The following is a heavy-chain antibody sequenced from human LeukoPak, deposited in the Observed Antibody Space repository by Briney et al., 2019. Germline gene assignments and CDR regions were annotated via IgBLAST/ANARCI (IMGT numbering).Heavy chain of an antibody. D-gene: IGHD3-22*01. V-gene: IGHV3-74*01. CDR3: GTSFRDSRGSYYNDWFDP. Sequence: QPRGSLRLSCTPPPVTFTTSWMHSVRQAPGKGLVWVSRINSDGSSTTYADSVKGRFTISRDNAKNTLYLQMKSLRAEDTAVYSCGTSFRDSRGSYYNDWFDPWGQGTLVTVSS. CDR1: PVTFTTSW. J-gene: IGHJ5*02. CDR2: INSDGSST.